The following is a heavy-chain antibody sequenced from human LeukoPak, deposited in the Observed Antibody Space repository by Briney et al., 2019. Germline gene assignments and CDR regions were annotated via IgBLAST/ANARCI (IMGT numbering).Heavy chain of an antibody. V-gene: IGHV4-30-2*01. J-gene: IGHJ4*02. D-gene: IGHD3-10*01. CDR3: ARLGITMVRGVIPFDY. Sequence: SETLSLTCTVSGGSISSGGYYWSWIRQPPGKGLEWIGYIYHSGSTYYNPSLKSRVTISVDTSKNQFSLKLSSVTAADTAVYYCARLGITMVRGVIPFDYWGQGTLVTVSS. CDR2: IYHSGST. CDR1: GGSISSGGYY.